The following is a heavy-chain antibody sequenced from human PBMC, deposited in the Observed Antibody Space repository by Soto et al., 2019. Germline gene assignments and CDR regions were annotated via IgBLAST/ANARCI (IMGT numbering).Heavy chain of an antibody. CDR2: ITGSGIST. V-gene: IGHV3-23*01. J-gene: IGHJ4*02. D-gene: IGHD6-19*01. Sequence: GGSLRLSCAASGFTFSSYDMSWVRQAPGKGLEWVSGITGSGISTYYADSVKGRFTISRDNSKNTLYLQMNSLRAEDTAVYYWAKERGRLYSSGWSAQAYWGQGTLVPVS. CDR1: GFTFSSYD. CDR3: AKERGRLYSSGWSAQAY.